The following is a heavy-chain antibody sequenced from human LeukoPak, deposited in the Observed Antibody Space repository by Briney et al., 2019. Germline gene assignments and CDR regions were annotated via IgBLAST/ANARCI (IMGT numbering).Heavy chain of an antibody. CDR2: IHYRLPT. D-gene: IGHD5-24*01. V-gene: IGHV4-39*01. J-gene: IGHJ4*02. CDR3: ARHEEEDGYNAKTPDY. Sequence: PSETLSLTCDVSGVSISGNNYYWGWIRQPPGMGLEWIGSIHYRLPTFYNPLLKSRVTISVDTSKNQISLRLRSVTPADTAVYYCARHEEEDGYNAKTPDYWGQGTLVTVSS. CDR1: GVSISGNNYY.